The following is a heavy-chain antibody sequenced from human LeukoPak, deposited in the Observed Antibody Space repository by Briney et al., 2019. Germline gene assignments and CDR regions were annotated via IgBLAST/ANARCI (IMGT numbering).Heavy chain of an antibody. D-gene: IGHD2-8*01. Sequence: SETLSLTCTVSGGSINYYYWNWIRQPPGKGLEWIGYIDYIGTTNYNPSLKSRVTISVDTSKNQFSLNLSSVTAADTAVYYCARRVLMSSTGVPDTWLDPWGQGTLVTVSS. CDR2: IDYIGTT. V-gene: IGHV4-59*08. J-gene: IGHJ5*02. CDR3: ARRVLMSSTGVPDTWLDP. CDR1: GGSINYYY.